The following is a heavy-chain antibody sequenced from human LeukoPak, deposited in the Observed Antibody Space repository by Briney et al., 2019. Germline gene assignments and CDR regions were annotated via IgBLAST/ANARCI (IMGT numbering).Heavy chain of an antibody. CDR3: ARVGSRAEDWLLYY. CDR1: GGSISSYY. Sequence: PSETLSLTCTVSGGSISSYYWSWIRQPAGKGLEWIGRIYTSGSTNYNPSLKSRVTMSVDTSKNQFSLKLSSVTAADTAVYYCARVGSRAEDWLLYYWGQGTLVTVSS. D-gene: IGHD3-9*01. V-gene: IGHV4-4*07. J-gene: IGHJ4*02. CDR2: IYTSGST.